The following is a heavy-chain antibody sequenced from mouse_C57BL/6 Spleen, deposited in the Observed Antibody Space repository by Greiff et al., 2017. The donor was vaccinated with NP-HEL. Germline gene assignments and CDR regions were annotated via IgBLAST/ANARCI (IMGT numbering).Heavy chain of an antibody. V-gene: IGHV8-12*01. CDR1: GFSLSTSGMG. CDR3: ARMRTTVNFDY. Sequence: QVTLKVCGPGILQSSQTLSLTCSFSGFSLSTSGMGVSWIRQPSGKGLEWLAHIYWDDDKRYNPSLKSRLTISKDTSRNQVFLKITSVDTADTATYYCARMRTTVNFDYWGQGTTLTVSS. J-gene: IGHJ2*01. CDR2: IYWDDDK. D-gene: IGHD1-1*01.